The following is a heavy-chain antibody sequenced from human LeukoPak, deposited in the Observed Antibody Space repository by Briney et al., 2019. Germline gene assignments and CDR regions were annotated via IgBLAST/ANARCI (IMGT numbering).Heavy chain of an antibody. CDR3: ATRSASSYGGVFDF. D-gene: IGHD3-16*01. CDR1: GYTFTHYA. CDR2: INTGNGNT. J-gene: IGHJ4*02. Sequence: ASVKVSCKASGYTFTHYAMHWVRQAPGQGLERMGWINTGNGNTKYSQKFQGRVTLTRDTSAKIAYMEVTSLRSEDTAVYYCATRSASSYGGVFDFWGQGSLVIVSS. V-gene: IGHV1-3*04.